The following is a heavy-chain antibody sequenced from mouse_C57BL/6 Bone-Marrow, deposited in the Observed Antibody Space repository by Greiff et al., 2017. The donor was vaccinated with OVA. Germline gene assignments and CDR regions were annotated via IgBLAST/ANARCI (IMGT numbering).Heavy chain of an antibody. V-gene: IGHV2-5*01. Sequence: VQVVESGPGLVQPSQCLSITCTASGFSFTSYGVHWVRQSPGKGLEWLGVIWRGGSTDYNAAFMSSLNITKENSKNQVFFKMNSLRADDTAIYYGAKKGGIYYGNPWYFDVWGTGTTVTVSS. J-gene: IGHJ1*03. CDR3: AKKGGIYYGNPWYFDV. CDR2: IWRGGST. CDR1: GFSFTSYG. D-gene: IGHD2-1*01.